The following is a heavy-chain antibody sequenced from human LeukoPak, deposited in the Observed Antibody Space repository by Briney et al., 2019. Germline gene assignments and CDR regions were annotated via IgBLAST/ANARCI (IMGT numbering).Heavy chain of an antibody. Sequence: GGSLRLSCAASGFTFSSYSMNWVRQAPGKGLEWVSSISSSSSYIYYADSVKGRYTISRDNAKNSLYLQMNSLRAEDTAVYYCARSECSGGSCYRIGYYMDVWGKGTTVTVSS. D-gene: IGHD2-15*01. J-gene: IGHJ6*03. CDR3: ARSECSGGSCYRIGYYMDV. CDR1: GFTFSSYS. V-gene: IGHV3-21*01. CDR2: ISSSSSYI.